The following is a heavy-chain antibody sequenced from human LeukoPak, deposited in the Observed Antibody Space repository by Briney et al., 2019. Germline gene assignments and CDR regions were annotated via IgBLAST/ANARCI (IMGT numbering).Heavy chain of an antibody. Sequence: SSVKVSCKASGGTFSSYAISWVRQAPGQGLEWMGGIIPIFGTANYAQKFQGRVTIITDESTSTAYMELSSLRSEDTAVYYCASQSIAVAAFDIWGQGTMVTVSS. CDR3: ASQSIAVAAFDI. CDR1: GGTFSSYA. CDR2: IIPIFGTA. J-gene: IGHJ3*02. D-gene: IGHD6-19*01. V-gene: IGHV1-69*05.